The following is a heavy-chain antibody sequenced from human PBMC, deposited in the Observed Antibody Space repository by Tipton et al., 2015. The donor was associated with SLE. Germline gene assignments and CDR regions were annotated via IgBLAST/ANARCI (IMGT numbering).Heavy chain of an antibody. CDR1: GFTFSSYG. D-gene: IGHD6-13*01. CDR3: ARDLRTPQQLVRGRAFDI. J-gene: IGHJ3*02. V-gene: IGHV3-20*04. Sequence: SLRLSCAASGFTFSSYGMSWVRQAPGKGLEWVSGINWNGGSTGYADSVKGRFTISRDNAKNSLYLQMNSLRAEDTALYYCARDLRTPQQLVRGRAFDIWGQGTMVTVSS. CDR2: INWNGGST.